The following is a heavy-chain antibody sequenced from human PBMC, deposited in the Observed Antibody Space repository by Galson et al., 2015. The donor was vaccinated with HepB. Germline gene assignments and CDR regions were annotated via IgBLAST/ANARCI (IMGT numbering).Heavy chain of an antibody. Sequence: SLRLSCAASGFTFSSYAMHWVRQAPGKGLEWVAVISYDGSNKYYADSVKGRFTISRDNSKNTLYLQMNSLRAEDTAVYYCARVFAGDGYYPLDYWGQGTLVTVSS. D-gene: IGHD3-22*01. J-gene: IGHJ4*02. CDR1: GFTFSSYA. CDR3: ARVFAGDGYYPLDY. V-gene: IGHV3-30*04. CDR2: ISYDGSNK.